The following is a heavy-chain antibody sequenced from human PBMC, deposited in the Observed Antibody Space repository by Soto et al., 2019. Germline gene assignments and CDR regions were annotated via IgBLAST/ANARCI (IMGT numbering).Heavy chain of an antibody. J-gene: IGHJ3*02. Sequence: QITLKESGPTLVKPTQTLTLTCTFSGFSLNTRAVGVGWIRQAPGKALEWLALINWNDDERYSPSLKDSLTITKDTSKNHVVLTMTNIGPVDTATYYCAHRNELGGFDIWGQGTAVTVSS. CDR1: GFSLNTRAVG. D-gene: IGHD1-26*01. CDR3: AHRNELGGFDI. CDR2: INWNDDE. V-gene: IGHV2-5*01.